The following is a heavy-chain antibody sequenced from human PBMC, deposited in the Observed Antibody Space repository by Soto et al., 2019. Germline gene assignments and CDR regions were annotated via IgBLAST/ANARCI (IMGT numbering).Heavy chain of an antibody. J-gene: IGHJ6*02. CDR1: GFTFSGVW. CDR3: ARAHV. CDR2: INPDGGKK. V-gene: IGHV3-7*05. Sequence: LRLSCAASGFTFSGVWMSWVRQAPGKGLEWVANINPDGGKKYYVDSVEGRFTISRDNVENSLFLQMNSLRAEDTAVYYCARAHVWGQGTTVTVPS.